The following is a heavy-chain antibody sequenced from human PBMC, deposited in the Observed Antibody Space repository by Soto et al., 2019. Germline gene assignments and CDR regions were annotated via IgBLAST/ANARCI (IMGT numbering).Heavy chain of an antibody. V-gene: IGHV5-10-1*01. CDR3: ATAPTVTIP. J-gene: IGHJ4*02. CDR2: IDPSDSYT. Sequence: GRVRQMPGKGLEWMGRIDPSDSYTNYSPSFQGHVTISADKSISTAYLQWSSLKASDTAMYYCATAPTVTIPWGQGTLVTVSS. D-gene: IGHD4-17*01.